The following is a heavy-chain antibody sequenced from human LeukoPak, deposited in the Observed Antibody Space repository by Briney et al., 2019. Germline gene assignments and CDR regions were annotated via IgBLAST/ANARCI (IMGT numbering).Heavy chain of an antibody. CDR3: AKQLGYCSDGSCYFPY. J-gene: IGHJ4*02. V-gene: IGHV3-23*01. Sequence: GGSLRLSCVASGFTFSNYWMLWVRQAPGKGLEWVSAISNNGGYTYYADSVQGRFTISRDNSKSTLCLQMNSLRAEDTAVYYCAKQLGYCSDGSCYFPYWGQGTLVTVSS. D-gene: IGHD2-15*01. CDR1: GFTFSNYW. CDR2: ISNNGGYT.